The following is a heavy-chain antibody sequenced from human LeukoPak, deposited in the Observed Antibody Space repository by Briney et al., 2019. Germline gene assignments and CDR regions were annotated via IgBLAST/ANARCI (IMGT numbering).Heavy chain of an antibody. CDR2: ISGSDGST. V-gene: IGHV3-23*01. Sequence: GGCLRPSSAASGFTFSSYAMSWVRQAPGKGLEWVSGISGSDGSTNYADSVKGRFTISRENSKNTLYLQMNSLRADDTAVYYCAKDSAKKYDDYWGQGTLVTVSS. CDR1: GFTFSSYA. D-gene: IGHD2/OR15-2a*01. CDR3: AKDSAKKYDDY. J-gene: IGHJ4*02.